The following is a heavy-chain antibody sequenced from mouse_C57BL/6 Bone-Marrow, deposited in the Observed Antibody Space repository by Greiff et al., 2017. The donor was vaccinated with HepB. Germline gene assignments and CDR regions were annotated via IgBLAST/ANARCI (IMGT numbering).Heavy chain of an antibody. CDR1: GFTFSDYG. D-gene: IGHD2-10*01. CDR2: ISNLAYSI. CDR3: ARFDLLAY. V-gene: IGHV5-15*01. J-gene: IGHJ3*01. Sequence: EVKVVESGGGLVQPGGSLKLSCAASGFTFSDYGMAWVRQAPRKGPEWVAFISNLAYSIYYADTVTGRFTISRENAKNTLYLEMSSLRSEDTAMYYCARFDLLAYWGQGTLVTVSA.